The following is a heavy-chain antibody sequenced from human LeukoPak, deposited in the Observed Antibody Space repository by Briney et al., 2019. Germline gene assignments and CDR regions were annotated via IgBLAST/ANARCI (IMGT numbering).Heavy chain of an antibody. J-gene: IGHJ3*02. Sequence: GESLQISCKGAGYSFTSYWIGWGRRMPGKGLEWMEIIYPGDSDTRYSPSFQGQVTISADKSISTAYLQWSSLKASDTAMYYCARGDCSNTSCYGLNDAFDIWGQGTMVTVSS. CDR3: ARGDCSNTSCYGLNDAFDI. V-gene: IGHV5-51*01. CDR2: IYPGDSDT. D-gene: IGHD2-2*01. CDR1: GYSFTSYW.